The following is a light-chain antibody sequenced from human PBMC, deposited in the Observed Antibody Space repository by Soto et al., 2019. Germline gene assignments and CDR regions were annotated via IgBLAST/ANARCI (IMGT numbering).Light chain of an antibody. CDR1: QGISNY. CDR2: AAS. J-gene: IGKJ4*01. CDR3: QKYNSAPRALT. Sequence: VGHRVTITCRASQGISNYLAWYQQKPGKVPKLLIYAASTLQSGVPSRFSGSGSGTDFTLTISSLQPEDVATYYCQKYNSAPRALTFGGGTKVDIK. V-gene: IGKV1-27*01.